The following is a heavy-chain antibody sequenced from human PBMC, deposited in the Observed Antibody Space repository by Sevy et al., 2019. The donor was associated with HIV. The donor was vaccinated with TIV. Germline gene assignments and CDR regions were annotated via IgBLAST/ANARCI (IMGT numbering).Heavy chain of an antibody. D-gene: IGHD3-22*01. CDR3: ARDKNHYDRSVYYDAFDI. CDR2: IKEDGSDK. CDR1: GFTLSSFW. J-gene: IGHJ3*02. V-gene: IGHV3-7*03. Sequence: GGSLRLSCAASGFTLSSFWMTWVRQAPGKGLEWVANIKEDGSDKNNLASVKARFTISRDNAKNSLYLQMNSLRAEDTAVYYCARDKNHYDRSVYYDAFDIWGQGTMVTVSS.